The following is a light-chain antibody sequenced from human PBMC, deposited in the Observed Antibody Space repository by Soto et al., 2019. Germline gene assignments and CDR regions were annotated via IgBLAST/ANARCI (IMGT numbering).Light chain of an antibody. CDR1: GCNVGTFY. V-gene: IGLV1-47*02. Sequence: QSVLTQSPSTSGTPGQCVSISCSGGGCNVGTFYVSCYQHVPGTAPRLLIYANNQRPSGVPDRFSGSKSGTSASLAISGLRSEDEAYYYCGAYDDNYSEVVFGGGTKLTVL. J-gene: IGLJ2*01. CDR3: GAYDDNYSEVV. CDR2: ANN.